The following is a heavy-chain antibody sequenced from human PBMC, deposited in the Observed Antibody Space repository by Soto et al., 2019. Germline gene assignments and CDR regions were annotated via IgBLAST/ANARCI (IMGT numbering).Heavy chain of an antibody. J-gene: IGHJ6*02. V-gene: IGHV1-69*13. Sequence: SVKVSCKASGGTFSSYAISWVRQAPGQGLEWMGGIIPIFGTANYAQKFQGRVTITADESTSTAYMELSSLRSEDTAVYYCARGHFYCSGGGCRVGGMDVWGQGTTVTVSS. D-gene: IGHD2-15*01. CDR3: ARGHFYCSGGGCRVGGMDV. CDR1: GGTFSSYA. CDR2: IIPIFGTA.